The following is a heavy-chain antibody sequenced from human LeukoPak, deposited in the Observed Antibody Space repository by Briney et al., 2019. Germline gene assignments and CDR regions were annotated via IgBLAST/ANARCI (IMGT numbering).Heavy chain of an antibody. D-gene: IGHD3-10*01. Sequence: ASVKVSCKTSGFTFTSYGISWMRQPPGQGLEWMAWISANNGDTHYAQRLQGRVTLTTDTSTGTAYMEVRSLRSDDTAVYYCARKGMGSPLDFWGQGTLVTVSS. CDR3: ARKGMGSPLDF. CDR1: GFTFTSYG. CDR2: ISANNGDT. J-gene: IGHJ4*02. V-gene: IGHV1-18*04.